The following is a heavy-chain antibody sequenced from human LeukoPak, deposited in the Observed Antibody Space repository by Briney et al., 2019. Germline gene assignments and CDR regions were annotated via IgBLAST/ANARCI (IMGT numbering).Heavy chain of an antibody. J-gene: IGHJ3*02. CDR1: GFTFSSYE. Sequence: PGGSLRLSCAASGFTFSSYEMNWVRQAPGKGLEWISYISSSAKTTYYAETAKGRFTISRDNAKNSLYLQMNSLRAEDTAVYYCARDSYDSSGSSDAFDSWGQGTMVTVSS. CDR2: ISSSAKTT. CDR3: ARDSYDSSGSSDAFDS. V-gene: IGHV3-48*03. D-gene: IGHD3-22*01.